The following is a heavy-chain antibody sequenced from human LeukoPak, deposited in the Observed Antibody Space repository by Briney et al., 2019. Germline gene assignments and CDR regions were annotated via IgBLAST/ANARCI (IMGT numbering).Heavy chain of an antibody. V-gene: IGHV4-34*01. CDR1: GGSCSGYY. CDR3: ARRYGSGSHDYYYYMDV. CDR2: INHSGST. Sequence: SETLSLTCAVYGGSCSGYYWSWIRQPPGKGLEWIGEINHSGSTNYNPSLKSRVTISVDTSKNQFSLKLSSVTAADTAVYYCARRYGSGSHDYYYYMDVWGKGATVTVSS. D-gene: IGHD3-10*01. J-gene: IGHJ6*03.